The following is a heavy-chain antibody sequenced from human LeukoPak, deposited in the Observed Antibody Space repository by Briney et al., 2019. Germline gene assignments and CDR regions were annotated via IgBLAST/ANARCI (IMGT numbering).Heavy chain of an antibody. V-gene: IGHV3-74*01. CDR1: GFTFSNYW. CDR2: INTDGTGT. Sequence: GGSLRLSCAASGFTFSNYWMHWVRQTPGEGLVWVSRINTDGTGTSYADSVKGRFTISRDGAKNTLYLQMSGLRAEDTAVYYCARVKSGSYYPIDYWGQGTLVTVSS. CDR3: ARVKSGSYYPIDY. J-gene: IGHJ4*02. D-gene: IGHD1-26*01.